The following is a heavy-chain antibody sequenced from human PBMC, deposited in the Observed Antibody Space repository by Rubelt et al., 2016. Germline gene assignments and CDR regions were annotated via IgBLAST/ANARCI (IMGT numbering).Heavy chain of an antibody. J-gene: IGHJ6*03. D-gene: IGHD5-18*01. CDR2: IYYSGGT. V-gene: IGHV4-59*12. CDR1: GGSISSYY. CDR3: ARLSIQLRHYYMDV. Sequence: QVQLQESGPGLVRPSETLSLTCTVSGGSISSYYWSWIRQPPGKGLEWIGYIYYSGGTNYNPSLKSRVTISVDTSKNQFSLKLSSVTAADTAVYYCARLSIQLRHYYMDVWGKGTTVTVSS.